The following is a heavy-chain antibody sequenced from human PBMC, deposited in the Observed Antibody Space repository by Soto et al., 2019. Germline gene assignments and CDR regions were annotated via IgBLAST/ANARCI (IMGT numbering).Heavy chain of an antibody. CDR2: VYHNGGA. Sequence: SETLSLTCTVSGVSIHNSHSFWAWIRQPPGKGLQFIASVYHNGGAHYNSSLKSRVTISVDTANNQVSLRMRSLTAADTAFYYCGRVVEGATRHTDPDSWGQGILVTVSS. CDR3: GRVVEGATRHTDPDS. D-gene: IGHD2-21*01. J-gene: IGHJ5*01. V-gene: IGHV4-39*01. CDR1: GVSIHNSHSF.